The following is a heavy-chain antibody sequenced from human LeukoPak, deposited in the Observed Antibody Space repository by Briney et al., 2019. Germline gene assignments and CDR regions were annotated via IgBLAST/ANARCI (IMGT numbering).Heavy chain of an antibody. V-gene: IGHV1-69*13. CDR1: GGTFSSYA. D-gene: IGHD6-13*01. J-gene: IGHJ4*02. Sequence: GASVKVSCKASGGTFSSYAISWVRQAPGQGLEWMGGIIPTFGTANYAQKFQGRVTITADESTSTAYMELSSLRSEDTAVYYCAREVIAAAGTRLLLDYWGQGTLVTVSS. CDR2: IIPTFGTA. CDR3: AREVIAAAGTRLLLDY.